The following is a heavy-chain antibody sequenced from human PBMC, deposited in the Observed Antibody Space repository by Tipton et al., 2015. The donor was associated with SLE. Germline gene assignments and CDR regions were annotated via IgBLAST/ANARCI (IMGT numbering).Heavy chain of an antibody. V-gene: IGHV4-59*07. CDR2: SYYTGTT. Sequence: TLSLTCTVSGGSISNYYWSWIRQPPGKGLEWIGYSYYTGTTDYNPSLESRVTMSIDTSKDQFSLKLSSVTAADTAVYYCARISFGGYADYFDYWGQGILVTVSS. D-gene: IGHD5-12*01. CDR3: ARISFGGYADYFDY. J-gene: IGHJ4*02. CDR1: GGSISNYY.